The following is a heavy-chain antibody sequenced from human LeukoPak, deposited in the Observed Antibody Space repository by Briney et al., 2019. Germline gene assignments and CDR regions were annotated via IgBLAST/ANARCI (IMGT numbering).Heavy chain of an antibody. CDR3: ASGGYGDYVGSHYYYYGMDV. J-gene: IGHJ6*02. D-gene: IGHD4-17*01. Sequence: SETLSLTCTVSGGSISSYYWSWIRQPPGKGLEWIGYIYYSGSTSYNPSLKSRVTISVDTSKNQFSLKLSSVTAADTAVYYCASGGYGDYVGSHYYYYGMDVWGQGTTVTVSS. CDR1: GGSISSYY. CDR2: IYYSGST. V-gene: IGHV4-59*01.